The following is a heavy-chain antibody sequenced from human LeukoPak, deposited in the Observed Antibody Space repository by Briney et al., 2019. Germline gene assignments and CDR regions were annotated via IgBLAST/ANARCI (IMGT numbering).Heavy chain of an antibody. Sequence: SETLSLTCTVSGGSISDYFWSWIRQPPGKGLEWVGYVFYNGSTNYNPSLKSRLTMSVDTSRTHFSMKLTAVTAADAAVYYCARDLAAGVGATHAFDIWGQGTMVTVSS. CDR1: GGSISDYF. CDR2: VFYNGST. V-gene: IGHV4-59*12. D-gene: IGHD1-26*01. CDR3: ARDLAAGVGATHAFDI. J-gene: IGHJ3*02.